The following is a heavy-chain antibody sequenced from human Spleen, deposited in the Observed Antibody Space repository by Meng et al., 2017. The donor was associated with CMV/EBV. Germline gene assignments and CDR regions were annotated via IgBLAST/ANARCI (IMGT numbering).Heavy chain of an antibody. V-gene: IGHV3-7*01. CDR2: IKQDGSEK. CDR3: ARYCSSTSCYNFDY. CDR1: GFIFSNAW. Sequence: GESLKISCAASGFIFSNAWMSWVRQAPGKGLEWVANIKQDGSEKYYVDSVKGRFTISRDNAKNSLYLQMNSLRAEDTAVYYCARYCSSTSCYNFDYWGQGTLVTVSS. J-gene: IGHJ4*02. D-gene: IGHD2-2*01.